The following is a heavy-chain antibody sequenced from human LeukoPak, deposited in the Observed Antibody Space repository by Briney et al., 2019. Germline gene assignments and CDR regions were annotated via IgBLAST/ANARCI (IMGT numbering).Heavy chain of an antibody. Sequence: PGGSLRLSCAAPGFTVSSNYMSWVRQAPGKGLEWVSGFYVGGATYYADSVKGRFTISTDNSENTLYLQMNSLRAEDTAVYYCARGDGHNFFDYWGQGTLVTVSS. CDR2: FYVGGAT. D-gene: IGHD5-24*01. J-gene: IGHJ4*02. CDR1: GFTVSSNY. CDR3: ARGDGHNFFDY. V-gene: IGHV3-53*01.